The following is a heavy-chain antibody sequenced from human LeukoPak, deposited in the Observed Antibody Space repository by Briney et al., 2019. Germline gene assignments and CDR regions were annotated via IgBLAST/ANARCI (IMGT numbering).Heavy chain of an antibody. Sequence: GASVKVSCKASGYTFTGYYMHWVRQAPGQGLEWMGRINPNSGDTNYAQKFQGRVTMTRDTSISTAYMELSRLRSDDTAVYYCARVKGTRGYSYGLDYWGQGTLVTVSS. CDR3: ARVKGTRGYSYGLDY. V-gene: IGHV1-2*06. J-gene: IGHJ4*02. CDR1: GYTFTGYY. D-gene: IGHD5-18*01. CDR2: INPNSGDT.